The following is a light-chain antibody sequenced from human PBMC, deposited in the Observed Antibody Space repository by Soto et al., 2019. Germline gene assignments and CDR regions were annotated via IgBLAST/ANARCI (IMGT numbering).Light chain of an antibody. J-gene: IGLJ1*01. CDR1: SSDVGAYNY. V-gene: IGLV2-14*03. CDR3: SSYTTSSTLYV. Sequence: QSLLTQPASVSGSPGQSITISCTGTSSDVGAYNYVSWYQQYPGKAPKYIIYDVTNRPSGVSYRFSGSKSGNTASLTISGLQAEDEADYYCSSYTTSSTLYVFGTGTKLTVL. CDR2: DVT.